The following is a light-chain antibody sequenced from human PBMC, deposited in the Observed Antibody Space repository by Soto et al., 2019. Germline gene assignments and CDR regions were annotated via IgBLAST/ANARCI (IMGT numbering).Light chain of an antibody. CDR2: GDS. CDR3: QSYDSSLSGVV. J-gene: IGLJ2*01. V-gene: IGLV1-40*01. CDR1: SSNIGAGYD. Sequence: QSVLTQPPSVSGAPGQRVTISCTGSSSNIGAGYDVHWYQQLPGAAPKLLISGDSNRPSGVPDRFSSSRSGTSASLAITGLQAEDEADYYCQSYDSSLSGVVFGGGTKVTVL.